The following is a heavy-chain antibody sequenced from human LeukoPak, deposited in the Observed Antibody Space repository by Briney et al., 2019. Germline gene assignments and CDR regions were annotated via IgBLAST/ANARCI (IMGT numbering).Heavy chain of an antibody. CDR3: ARHLESSSGSYLPDV. CDR1: GYSFTSYW. D-gene: IGHD1-26*01. J-gene: IGHJ6*04. Sequence: GESLKISCKGSGYSFTSYWIGWVRQMPGKGLEWMGIIYPGNSRTRYRPSFQGQVTISADKSINTAYLQWSSLKASDTAMYYCARHLESSSGSYLPDVWGKGTTVTVSS. V-gene: IGHV5-51*01. CDR2: IYPGNSRT.